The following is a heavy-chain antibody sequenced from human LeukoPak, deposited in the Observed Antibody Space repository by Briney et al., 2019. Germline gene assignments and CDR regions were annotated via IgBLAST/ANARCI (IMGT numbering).Heavy chain of an antibody. D-gene: IGHD6-13*01. V-gene: IGHV3-74*03. CDR2: INNDGSKT. CDR1: GFTFNKYH. Sequence: PGGSLRLSCAASGFTFNKYHMHWVRQAPGKGLVWVSDINNDGSKTTYADSVKGRFTISRDNSKNTLYLQMNSLRAEDTAVYYCAKDGYSSSRYALLNYFDYWGQGTLVTVSS. J-gene: IGHJ4*02. CDR3: AKDGYSSSRYALLNYFDY.